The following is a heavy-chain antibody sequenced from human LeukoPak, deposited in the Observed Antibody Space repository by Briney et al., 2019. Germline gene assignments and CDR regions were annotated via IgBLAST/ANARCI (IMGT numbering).Heavy chain of an antibody. CDR1: GFTFRNYE. J-gene: IGHJ5*02. Sequence: GGSLRLSCAASGFTFRNYELSWVRQAPGKGLEWVSSISTSSRYIYYKDSVRGRFTISRDDAKNSLYLEMNSLRAEDTAVYYCARADCSSSTCYLRRSWFDPWGQGTLVTVSS. V-gene: IGHV3-21*01. CDR2: ISTSSRYI. CDR3: ARADCSSSTCYLRRSWFDP. D-gene: IGHD2-2*01.